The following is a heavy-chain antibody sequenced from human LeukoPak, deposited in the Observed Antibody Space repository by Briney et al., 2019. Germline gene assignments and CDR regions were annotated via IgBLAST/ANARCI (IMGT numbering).Heavy chain of an antibody. CDR3: ARGFTEFYYDSSGYYNY. D-gene: IGHD3-22*01. Sequence: ASVKVSCKASGYTFIGCYMHWVRQAPGQGLEWMGWINPNSGGTNYAQKFQGRVTMTRDTSISTAYMDLSRLRSDDTAVYYCARGFTEFYYDSSGYYNYWGQGTLVTVSS. CDR2: INPNSGGT. CDR1: GYTFIGCY. V-gene: IGHV1-2*02. J-gene: IGHJ4*02.